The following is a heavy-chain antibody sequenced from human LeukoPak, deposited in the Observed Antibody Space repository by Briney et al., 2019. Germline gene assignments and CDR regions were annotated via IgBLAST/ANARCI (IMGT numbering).Heavy chain of an antibody. CDR2: ISGSGGST. J-gene: IGHJ6*02. V-gene: IGHV3-23*01. CDR3: ARENYYGSGSSYYYYGMDV. CDR1: GFTFSSYA. D-gene: IGHD3-10*01. Sequence: GGSLRLSCAASGFTFSSYAMSWVRQAPGKGLEWVSAISGSGGSTFYADSVKGRFTISRDNSKNTLYFQMNGLRAEDTAVYYCARENYYGSGSSYYYYGMDVWGQGTTVTVSS.